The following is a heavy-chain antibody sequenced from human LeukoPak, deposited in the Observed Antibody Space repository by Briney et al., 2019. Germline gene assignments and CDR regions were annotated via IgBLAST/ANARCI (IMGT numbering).Heavy chain of an antibody. V-gene: IGHV3-30*02. CDR2: IRYDGSNK. Sequence: GGSLRLSCAASGFTFNSYGMHWVRQAPGKGLEWVAFIRYDGSNKYYADSVKGRFTISRDNSKNTLYLQMNSLRAEDTAVYYCAKLAGEEIDYWGQGTLVTVSS. CDR1: GFTFNSYG. CDR3: AKLAGEEIDY. J-gene: IGHJ4*02. D-gene: IGHD6-19*01.